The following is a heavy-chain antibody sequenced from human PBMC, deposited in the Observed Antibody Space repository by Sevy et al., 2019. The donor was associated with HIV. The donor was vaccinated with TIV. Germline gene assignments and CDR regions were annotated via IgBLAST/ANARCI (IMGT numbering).Heavy chain of an antibody. CDR3: ARDFIVGRPVVGLDI. D-gene: IGHD1-26*01. CDR2: IREDGNKR. Sequence: GGSLRLSCAASGFNFSNYWMNWVGQAPGKGLEWVAKIREDGNKRHYVDSVKGRFTISRDNAKTSLYLQMNRLRGEDTAVYYCARDFIVGRPVVGLDIWGQGAMVTVSS. V-gene: IGHV3-7*03. CDR1: GFNFSNYW. J-gene: IGHJ3*02.